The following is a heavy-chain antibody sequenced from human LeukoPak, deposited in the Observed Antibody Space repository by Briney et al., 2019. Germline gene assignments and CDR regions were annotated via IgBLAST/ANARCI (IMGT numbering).Heavy chain of an antibody. CDR1: GYTFTSYG. CDR3: ARAIRTGLFDY. Sequence: ASVKVSCKASGYTFTSYGISWVRQAPGQGLEWMGRIIPNSGGTNYAQKFQGRVTMTGDTSISTAYMELSRLRSDDTAVYYCARAIRTGLFDYWGQGTLVTVSS. V-gene: IGHV1-2*06. J-gene: IGHJ4*02. CDR2: IIPNSGGT. D-gene: IGHD3/OR15-3a*01.